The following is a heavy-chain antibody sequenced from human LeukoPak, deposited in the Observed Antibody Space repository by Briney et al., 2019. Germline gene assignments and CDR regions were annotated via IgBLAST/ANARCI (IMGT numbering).Heavy chain of an antibody. Sequence: GGSLRLSCAASGFTFSSYAMSWVRQAPGKGLEWVSAISGSGGSTYYADSVKGRFTISRDNSKNALYMQMNSLRAEDTAVYYCAKERGFYSSRARWYWGQGTLVTVSS. CDR3: AKERGFYSSRARWY. CDR2: ISGSGGST. D-gene: IGHD6-13*01. J-gene: IGHJ4*02. CDR1: GFTFSSYA. V-gene: IGHV3-23*01.